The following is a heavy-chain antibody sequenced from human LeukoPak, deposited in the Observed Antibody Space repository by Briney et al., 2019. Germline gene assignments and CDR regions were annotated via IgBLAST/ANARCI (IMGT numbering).Heavy chain of an antibody. CDR2: ISSSGSTM. V-gene: IGHV3-11*01. Sequence: GGSLRLSCAASGFALSDYYMTWIRQGPGKGPEWLSYISSSGSTMYYADSVKGRFTISRDNAKNSLYLQMNSLGAEDTAVYYCAGLHYYAMDLWGQGTTVTVSS. J-gene: IGHJ6*02. CDR3: AGLHYYAMDL. CDR1: GFALSDYY.